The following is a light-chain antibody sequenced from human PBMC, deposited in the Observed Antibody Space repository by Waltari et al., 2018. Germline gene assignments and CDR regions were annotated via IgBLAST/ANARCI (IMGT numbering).Light chain of an antibody. J-gene: IGLJ2*01. CDR1: NIRRQR. CDR3: QVWDDTSDHPGV. CDR2: DNS. Sequence: SYVLTQPPSVSVAPGQTARLTCGGDNIRRQRVHWDQQRPGQAPILVISDNSDRPSGIPDRFSGSKFGNTATLTISRVEGGDEADYYCQVWDDTSDHPGVFGGGTKVTVL. V-gene: IGLV3-21*02.